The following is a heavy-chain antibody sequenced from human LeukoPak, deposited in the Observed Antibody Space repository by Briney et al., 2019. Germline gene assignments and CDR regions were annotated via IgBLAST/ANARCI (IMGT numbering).Heavy chain of an antibody. CDR2: ISYDGSNK. CDR1: GFTFSSYA. CDR3: ARDRGDYFDY. J-gene: IGHJ4*02. D-gene: IGHD3-10*01. V-gene: IGHV3-30-3*01. Sequence: GGSLRLSCVASGFTFSSYAMHWVRQAPGKGLEWVAVISYDGSNKYYADSVKGRFTISRDNSKNTLYLQMNSLRAEDTAVYYCARDRGDYFDYWGQGTLVTVSS.